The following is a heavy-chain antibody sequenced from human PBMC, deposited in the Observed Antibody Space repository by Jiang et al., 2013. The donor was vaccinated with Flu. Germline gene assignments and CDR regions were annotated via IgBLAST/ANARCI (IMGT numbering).Heavy chain of an antibody. D-gene: IGHD3-3*01. CDR2: INHSGSS. CDR3: ARGRGVFGVIIIGSGWFDP. J-gene: IGHJ5*02. Sequence: ETLSLTCAVYGGSFSGYYWSWIRQPPGRGWSGLGEINHSGSSNYNPSLKSRLTISVDTSKNHFSLKLSSVTAADTAVYYCARGRGVFGVIIIGSGWFDPWGQGTLVTVSS. V-gene: IGHV4-34*01. CDR1: GGSFSGYY.